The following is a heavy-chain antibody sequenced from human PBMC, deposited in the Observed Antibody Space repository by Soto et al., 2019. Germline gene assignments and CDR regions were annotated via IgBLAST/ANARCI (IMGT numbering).Heavy chain of an antibody. CDR1: GFSFSTYN. CDR2: ISSRSSTI. Sequence: PGGSLRLSCAASGFSFSTYNMNWVRQAPGRGLEWVSYISSRSSTIYHADSVKGRFTISRDNAKNSLYLQMDSLRDEDTAVYFCAKDQPDHYDDAVGAFDIWGQGTMVTVSS. D-gene: IGHD4-17*01. J-gene: IGHJ3*02. V-gene: IGHV3-48*02. CDR3: AKDQPDHYDDAVGAFDI.